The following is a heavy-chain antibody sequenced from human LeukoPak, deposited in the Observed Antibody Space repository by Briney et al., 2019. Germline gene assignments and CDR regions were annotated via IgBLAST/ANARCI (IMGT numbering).Heavy chain of an antibody. J-gene: IGHJ4*02. V-gene: IGHV3-30*02. CDR2: IRYDGSNK. CDR1: GFTVSSNY. D-gene: IGHD3-22*01. CDR3: AGGSSGLGVVYY. Sequence: PGGSLRLSCAASGFTVSSNYMSWVRQAPGKGLEWVAFIRYDGSNKYYADSVKGRFTISRDNSKNTLYLQMNSLRAEDTAVYYCAGGSSGLGVVYYWGQGTLVTVSS.